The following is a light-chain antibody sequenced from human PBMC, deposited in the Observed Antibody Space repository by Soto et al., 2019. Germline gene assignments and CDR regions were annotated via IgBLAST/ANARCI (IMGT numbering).Light chain of an antibody. V-gene: IGLV2-8*01. CDR3: TSYAGSDNVV. CDR2: DVT. Sequence: QSALTQAPSASGYPGQSVTISCTGTSSDVGAYNHVCWYQQHPGKAPKLIIYDVTRRPSGVPDRFYGSKSGSTASLTVSGLQAEDEADYYCTSYAGSDNVVFGGGTKLTVL. CDR1: SSDVGAYNH. J-gene: IGLJ2*01.